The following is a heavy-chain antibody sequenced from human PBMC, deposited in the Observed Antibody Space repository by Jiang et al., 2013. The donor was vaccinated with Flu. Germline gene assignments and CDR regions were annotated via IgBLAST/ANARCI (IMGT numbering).Heavy chain of an antibody. V-gene: IGHV4-31*03. CDR1: GGSVSNTGYY. D-gene: IGHD1-14*01. CDR3: ARRGTTVFFDY. Sequence: APGLVKPSQTLSLTCTVSGGSVSNTGYYWSWIRQHPGKGLELIGYIYYSGSTYYNPSLKSRVSMAVDTSKNQFSLRLRSVTAADTAVYYCARRGTTVFFDYWGRGTLVTVSS. CDR2: IYYSGST. J-gene: IGHJ4*02.